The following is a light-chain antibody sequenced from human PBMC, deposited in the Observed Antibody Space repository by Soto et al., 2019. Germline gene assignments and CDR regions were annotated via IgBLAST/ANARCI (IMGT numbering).Light chain of an antibody. V-gene: IGLV2-14*01. CDR2: EVS. J-gene: IGLJ1*01. CDR3: SSYTTSSNYG. CDR1: SSDVGSYNF. Sequence: QSVLTQPASGCRTPGQPITISRTGTSSDVGSYNFVSSYQQLPGKAPKLMIYEVSDRPSGVSNRFSGSKSGNTASLTISGLQAEDEADYYCSSYTTSSNYGFGSGTKVTVL.